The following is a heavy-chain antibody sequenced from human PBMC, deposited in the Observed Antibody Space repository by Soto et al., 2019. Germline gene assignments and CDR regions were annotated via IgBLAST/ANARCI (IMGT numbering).Heavy chain of an antibody. CDR2: ISASGDST. CDR3: AKGGLYNSSWYEGY. D-gene: IGHD6-13*01. V-gene: IGHV3-23*01. CDR1: GFTFSSYA. Sequence: EVQLLESGGALVQPGGSLRLSCAASGFTFSSYAMSWVRQAPGKGLEWVSSISASGDSTHNADSVKGRFAISRDNSKNTLDLQLNSLTADATAVYYCAKGGLYNSSWYEGYWGQGTLVTVSS. J-gene: IGHJ4*02.